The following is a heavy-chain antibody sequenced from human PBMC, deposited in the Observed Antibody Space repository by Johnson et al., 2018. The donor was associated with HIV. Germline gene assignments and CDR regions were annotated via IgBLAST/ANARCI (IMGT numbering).Heavy chain of an antibody. CDR1: GFTFDDYA. V-gene: IGHV3-9*01. Sequence: VQLVESGGGLVQPGRSLRLSCAASGFTFDDYAMHWVRQAPGKGLEWVSGISWDSGSIGYVDSVKGRFTISRDNAKHSLDLQMNSLRAEDTALYYCAVIAVAGGGAFDIWVQGTMVTVSS. D-gene: IGHD6-19*01. CDR2: ISWDSGSI. CDR3: AVIAVAGGGAFDI. J-gene: IGHJ3*02.